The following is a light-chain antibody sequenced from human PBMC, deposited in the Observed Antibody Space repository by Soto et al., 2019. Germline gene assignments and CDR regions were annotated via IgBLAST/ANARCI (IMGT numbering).Light chain of an antibody. V-gene: IGKV3-15*01. Sequence: EIVMTQSPATLSVSPGERATLSCRASQSVSSNLAWYQQKPGQAPRLLIYGASTRATGIPARFSGSGSGTEFTLTLSSLQSEDFAVYYCQQYNNWTWTFGQGTKVEIK. CDR3: QQYNNWTWT. J-gene: IGKJ1*01. CDR1: QSVSSN. CDR2: GAS.